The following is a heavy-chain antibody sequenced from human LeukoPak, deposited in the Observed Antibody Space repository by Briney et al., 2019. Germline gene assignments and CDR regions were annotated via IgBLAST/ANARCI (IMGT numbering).Heavy chain of an antibody. CDR3: AKTGMSIQPWQHGYMVRRVPSDH. Sequence: GGSLRLSCAASAFTFSSYAMSWVRQAPGKGLEWVSAISGSGGSTYYADSVKGRFTISRDNSKNTLYLQMNSLRAEDTAVYYCAKTGMSIQPWQHGYMVRRVPSDHWGQGTLVTVSS. CDR2: ISGSGGST. CDR1: AFTFSSYA. V-gene: IGHV3-23*01. J-gene: IGHJ4*02. D-gene: IGHD3-10*01.